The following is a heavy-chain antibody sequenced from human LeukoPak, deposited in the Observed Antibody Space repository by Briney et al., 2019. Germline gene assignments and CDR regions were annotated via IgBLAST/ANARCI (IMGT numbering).Heavy chain of an antibody. D-gene: IGHD1-26*01. V-gene: IGHV5-51*01. J-gene: IGHJ4*02. Sequence: GASPKTSCNGAGNSFTSYWIGWVRPMPRKGLELMGIIHTDDSDTRYSPSFKGQVTISADKSISTAYLQWSSLKASDTAMYYCARTSGLVGARTGWDYFDYWGQGTLVTVSS. CDR1: GNSFTSYW. CDR2: IHTDDSDT. CDR3: ARTSGLVGARTGWDYFDY.